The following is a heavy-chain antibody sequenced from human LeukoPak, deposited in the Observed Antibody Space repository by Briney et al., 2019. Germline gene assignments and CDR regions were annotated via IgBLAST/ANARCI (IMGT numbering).Heavy chain of an antibody. Sequence: GGSLRLSCAASGFTFSSYGMHWVRQAPGKGLEWVAFIRYDGSNKYYADSVKGPFTISRDNSKNALYLQMNRLRAEDTAVYYCAKDRRIFGVVIEKSYFDYWGQGTLVTVSS. D-gene: IGHD3-3*01. CDR2: IRYDGSNK. CDR3: AKDRRIFGVVIEKSYFDY. J-gene: IGHJ4*02. CDR1: GFTFSSYG. V-gene: IGHV3-30*02.